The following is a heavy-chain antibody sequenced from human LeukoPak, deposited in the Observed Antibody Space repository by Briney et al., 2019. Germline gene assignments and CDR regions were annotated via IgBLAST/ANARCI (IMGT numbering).Heavy chain of an antibody. CDR2: INYSGST. CDR1: GGSVGSTTYF. CDR3: ARGRSIKYYGDFDY. D-gene: IGHD4-17*01. Sequence: SETLSLTCTVSGGSVGSTTYFWSWIRQPPGKGLEWIASINYSGSTYYNPSLKSRVTISVDTSENQFSLKLSSVTAADTAVYYCARGRSIKYYGDFDYWGQGTLVTVSS. V-gene: IGHV4-39*01. J-gene: IGHJ4*02.